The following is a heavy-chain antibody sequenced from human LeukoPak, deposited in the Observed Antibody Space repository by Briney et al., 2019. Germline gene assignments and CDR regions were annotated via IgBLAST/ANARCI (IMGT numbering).Heavy chain of an antibody. CDR2: INSGSDII. CDR1: GFTFSGYY. D-gene: IGHD2-8*01. V-gene: IGHV3-11*01. CDR3: ARGEWFYDS. J-gene: IGHJ4*02. Sequence: GGSLRLSCGASGFTFSGYYMSWIRQAPGKGLEWVSHINSGSDIIYNADSVKGRFTISRDNAETSLYLQMNSLRADDTAVYFCARGEWFYDSWGQGTLVTVSS.